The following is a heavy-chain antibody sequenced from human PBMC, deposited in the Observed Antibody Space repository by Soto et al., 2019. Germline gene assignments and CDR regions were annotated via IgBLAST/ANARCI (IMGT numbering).Heavy chain of an antibody. CDR2: IIPIFGTA. CDR1: GGTFSSYA. Sequence: QVQLVQSGAEVTKPGSSVKVSCKDSGGTFSSYAISWVRQSPGQGLEWMGGIIPIFGTANYAQKFQGRVTITADESTSTAYMELSSLRSEDTAVYYCASTPGYCSGGSCYSRWWFDPWGQGTLVTVSS. D-gene: IGHD2-15*01. CDR3: ASTPGYCSGGSCYSRWWFDP. J-gene: IGHJ5*02. V-gene: IGHV1-69*12.